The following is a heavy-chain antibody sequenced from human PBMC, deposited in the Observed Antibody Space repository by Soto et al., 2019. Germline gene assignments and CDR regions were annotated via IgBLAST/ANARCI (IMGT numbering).Heavy chain of an antibody. D-gene: IGHD3-22*01. CDR3: ARALGPREHYYDSRGSGY. CDR1: GFTFSDYY. Sequence: QVRLVESGGGLVKPGGSLRLSCAASGFTFSDYYMSWIRQAPGKGLEWVSYISSSGSTIYYADSVKGRFTISRDNAKNSLYLQLNSLRAEDTAVYSWARALGPREHYYDSRGSGYWGQGTLVTVSS. V-gene: IGHV3-11*01. J-gene: IGHJ4*02. CDR2: ISSSGSTI.